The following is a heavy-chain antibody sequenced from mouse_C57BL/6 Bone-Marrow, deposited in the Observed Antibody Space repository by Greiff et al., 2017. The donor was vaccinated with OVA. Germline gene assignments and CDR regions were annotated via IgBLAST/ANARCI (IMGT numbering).Heavy chain of an antibody. CDR3: AVYVSSYYCDY. V-gene: IGHV1-64*01. CDR1: GYTFTSYW. CDR2: IHPNSGST. D-gene: IGHD1-1*01. Sequence: QVQLQQPGAELVKPGASVTLSCKASGYTFTSYWMHWVKQRPGQGLEWIGMIHPNSGSTNYNEKFKSKATLTVDKASSTAYMQLSSLTAEDSAVYYCAVYVSSYYCDYWGQGTTLTVSS. J-gene: IGHJ2*01.